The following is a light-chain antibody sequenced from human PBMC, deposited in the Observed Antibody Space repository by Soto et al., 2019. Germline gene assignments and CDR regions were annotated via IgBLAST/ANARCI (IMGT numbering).Light chain of an antibody. CDR1: QTISTY. CDR2: DAS. CDR3: QQSFSSLLS. V-gene: IGKV1-39*01. Sequence: DIQMTQSLSSLSASLGDRVTITCRASQTISTYVTWYQQKPGKAPKALISDASTLQSGVPSRFSGSGSGTDFTLIISSLQPEDVATYYCQQSFSSLLSFGGGTQVEIK. J-gene: IGKJ4*01.